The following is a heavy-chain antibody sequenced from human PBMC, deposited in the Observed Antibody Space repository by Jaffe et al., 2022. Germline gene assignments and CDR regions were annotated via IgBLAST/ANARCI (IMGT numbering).Heavy chain of an antibody. CDR1: GGTFSSYA. J-gene: IGHJ6*03. CDR3: ARDVVEYCSGGSCPGGYYYYMDV. V-gene: IGHV1-69*01. CDR2: IIPIFGTA. Sequence: QVQLVQSGAEVKKPGSSVKVSCKASGGTFSSYAISWVRQAPGQGLEWMGGIIPIFGTANYAQKFQGRVTITADESTSTAYMELSSLRSEDTAVYYCARDVVEYCSGGSCPGGYYYYMDVWGKGTTVTVSS. D-gene: IGHD2-15*01.